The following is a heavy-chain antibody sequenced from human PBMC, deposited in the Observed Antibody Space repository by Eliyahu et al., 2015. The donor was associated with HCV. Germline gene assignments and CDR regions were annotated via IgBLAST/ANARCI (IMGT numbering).Heavy chain of an antibody. CDR1: GGSIDSDGYC. D-gene: IGHD5-24*01. CDR2: IFTSQST. Sequence: QLQLQESGPGLVKPSQTLSLTCTVSGGSIDSDGYCWHWIRQPTGKGVEGMGRIFTSQSTNYSPSLQSRVSISIDTSKSEFSLKLASVTDADTAVYFCASIPRRRDGYTADYWGQGTLVTVSS. V-gene: IGHV4-61*02. CDR3: ASIPRRRDGYTADY. J-gene: IGHJ4*02.